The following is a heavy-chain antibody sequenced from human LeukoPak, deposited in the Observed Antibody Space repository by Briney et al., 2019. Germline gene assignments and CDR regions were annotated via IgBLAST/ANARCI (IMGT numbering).Heavy chain of an antibody. D-gene: IGHD3-3*01. CDR1: GGSFSGYY. CDR2: INHSGST. J-gene: IGHJ5*02. Sequence: SETLSLTCAVYGGSFSGYYWSWLRQPPGKGLEWIGEINHSGSTNYNPSLKSRVTISVDTSKNQFSLTLSSVTAADTAVYYCARGWGYYDFWSGWSPNWFDPWGQGTLVTVSS. V-gene: IGHV4-34*01. CDR3: ARGWGYYDFWSGWSPNWFDP.